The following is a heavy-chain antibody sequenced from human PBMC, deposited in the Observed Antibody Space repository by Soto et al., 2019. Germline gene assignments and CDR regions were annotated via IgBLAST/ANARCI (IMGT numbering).Heavy chain of an antibody. Sequence: QVELVQSGAEVKKPGSSVKVSCQASEDTFRNYAISWVRQSPGQGLEWMGGIIPIFGTANYAQKFQGRVTITADTSSNTVYLELSSLRSEATAVYYCASTKYDSSAYYYWYLGLWRRCTLVTVSS. J-gene: IGHJ2*01. CDR1: EDTFRNYA. CDR2: IIPIFGTA. V-gene: IGHV1-69*06. D-gene: IGHD3-22*01. CDR3: ASTKYDSSAYYYWYLGL.